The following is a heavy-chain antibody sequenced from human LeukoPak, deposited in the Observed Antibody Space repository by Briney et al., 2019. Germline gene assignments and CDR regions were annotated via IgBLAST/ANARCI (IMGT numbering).Heavy chain of an antibody. CDR2: INHSGST. D-gene: IGHD1-1*01. V-gene: IGHV4-34*01. CDR1: GGSFSGYY. Sequence: SETLSLTCAVYGGSFSGYYWIWIRQPPGKGLEWIGEINHSGSTNYNPSLKSRVTISVDTSKNQFSLKLSSVTAADTAVYYCARHTKRRWSAFDIWGQGTMVTVSS. CDR3: ARHTKRRWSAFDI. J-gene: IGHJ3*02.